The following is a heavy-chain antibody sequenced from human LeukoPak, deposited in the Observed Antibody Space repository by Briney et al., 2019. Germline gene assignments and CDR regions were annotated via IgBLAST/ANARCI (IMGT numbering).Heavy chain of an antibody. CDR3: ARDRRYYYGSGSYYTLYFQH. Sequence: SETLSLTRAVYGGSFSGYYWSWIRQPPGKGLEWIGEINHSGSTNYNPSLKSRVTISVDTSKNQFSLKLSSVTAADTAVYYCARDRRYYYGSGSYYTLYFQHWGQGTLVTVSS. V-gene: IGHV4-34*01. D-gene: IGHD3-10*01. CDR1: GGSFSGYY. J-gene: IGHJ1*01. CDR2: INHSGST.